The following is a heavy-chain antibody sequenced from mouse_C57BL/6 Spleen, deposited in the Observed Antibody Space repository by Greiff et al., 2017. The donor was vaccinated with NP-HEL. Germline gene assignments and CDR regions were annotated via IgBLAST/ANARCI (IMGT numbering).Heavy chain of an antibody. V-gene: IGHV1-59*01. J-gene: IGHJ1*03. CDR3: ARETVNYWYFDV. Sequence: QVQLQQPGAELVRPGTSVKLSCKASGYTFTSYWMHWVKQRPGQGLEWIGVIDPSDSYTNYNQKFKGKATLTVDTSSSTAYMQLSSLTSEDSAVYYCARETVNYWYFDVWGTGTTVTVSS. CDR2: IDPSDSYT. CDR1: GYTFTSYW.